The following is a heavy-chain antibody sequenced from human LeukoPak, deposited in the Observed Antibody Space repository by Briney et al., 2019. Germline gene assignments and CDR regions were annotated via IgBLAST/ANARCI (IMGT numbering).Heavy chain of an antibody. CDR1: GYSFTSYW. CDR3: ASVYSSTSWDY. D-gene: IGHD6-13*01. CDR2: IFPADSDT. J-gene: IGHJ4*02. V-gene: IGHV5-51*01. Sequence: GESLKISCRASGYSFTSYWIGWVRQMPGKGLEWMGVIFPADSDTRYSPSFQGQVTISADKSISTAYLQWSSLKASDTAMYYCASVYSSTSWDYWGQGTLVTVSS.